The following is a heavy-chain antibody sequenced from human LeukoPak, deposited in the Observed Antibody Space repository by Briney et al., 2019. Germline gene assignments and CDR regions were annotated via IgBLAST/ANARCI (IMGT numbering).Heavy chain of an antibody. V-gene: IGHV3-7*01. CDR1: GFTISSNW. CDR3: ARGASLYCTNNKCYWAFDY. J-gene: IGHJ4*02. D-gene: IGHD2-8*01. CDR2: IKQDGSDK. Sequence: PGGSLRLSCAASGFTISSNWMSWVRQAPGEGLEWVANIKQDGSDKYYVDSVKGRFTISRDNAKNSLYLQMNTLRAEDTAVYYCARGASLYCTNNKCYWAFDYWGQGTLVTVSS.